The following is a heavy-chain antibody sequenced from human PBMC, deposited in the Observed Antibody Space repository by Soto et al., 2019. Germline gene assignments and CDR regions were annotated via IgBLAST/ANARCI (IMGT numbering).Heavy chain of an antibody. V-gene: IGHV1-2*02. CDR2: INPITGGT. CDR1: VYTFTTYY. Sequence: GXSVKVSCKASVYTFTTYYIHWVRQAPGQGLEWMGWINPITGGTNYAPNFQGRVTMTRDTSISTAYMELSSLRSDDTALYYCARNYYDSSDRDYLDSWGQGTLVTVSS. CDR3: ARNYYDSSDRDYLDS. D-gene: IGHD3-22*01. J-gene: IGHJ4*02.